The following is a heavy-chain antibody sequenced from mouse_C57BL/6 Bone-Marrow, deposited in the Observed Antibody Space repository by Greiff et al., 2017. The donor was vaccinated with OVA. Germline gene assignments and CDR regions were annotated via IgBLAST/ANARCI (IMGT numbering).Heavy chain of an antibody. D-gene: IGHD4-1*01. J-gene: IGHJ1*03. Sequence: QVQLQQPGAELVRPGSSVKISCKASGYTFTDHTIHWMKQRPEQGLEWIGYIYPRDGSTKYNEKFKGKATLTADKSSSTAYMQLNSLTSEDSAVYFCARGAGTYYWYFDVWGTGTTVTVSS. CDR3: ARGAGTYYWYFDV. CDR1: GYTFTDHT. V-gene: IGHV1-78*01. CDR2: IYPRDGST.